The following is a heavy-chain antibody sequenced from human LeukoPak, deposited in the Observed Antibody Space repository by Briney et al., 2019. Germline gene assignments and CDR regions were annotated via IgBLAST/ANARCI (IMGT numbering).Heavy chain of an antibody. J-gene: IGHJ3*02. CDR3: ARGRNWNYAVHAFDI. D-gene: IGHD1-7*01. V-gene: IGHV3-23*01. Sequence: GGSLRLSCAASGFTFSDYYMSWIRQAPGKGLEWVSAISGSGGSTYYADSVKGRFTISRDNSKNTLYLQMNSLRAEDTAVYYCARGRNWNYAVHAFDIWGQGTMVTVSS. CDR2: ISGSGGST. CDR1: GFTFSDYY.